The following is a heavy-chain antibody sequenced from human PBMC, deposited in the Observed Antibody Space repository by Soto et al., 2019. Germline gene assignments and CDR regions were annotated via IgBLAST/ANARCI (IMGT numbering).Heavy chain of an antibody. Sequence: SETLSLTCTVSGGSISSSSYYWGWIRQPPGKGLEWIGSIYYSGSTYYNPSLKSRVTISVDTSKNQFSLKLSSVTAADTAVYYCASPLYYYDSSGYYPAPYFDYWGQGTLVTVSS. CDR2: IYYSGST. J-gene: IGHJ4*02. D-gene: IGHD3-22*01. CDR1: GGSISSSSYY. V-gene: IGHV4-39*01. CDR3: ASPLYYYDSSGYYPAPYFDY.